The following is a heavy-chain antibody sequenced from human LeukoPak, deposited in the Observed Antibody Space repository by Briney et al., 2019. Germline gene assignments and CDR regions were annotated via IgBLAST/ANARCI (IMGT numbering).Heavy chain of an antibody. CDR3: ARASYSSGWYGVDY. D-gene: IGHD6-19*01. CDR1: GGSISSGDYY. V-gene: IGHV4-30-4*08. Sequence: PSQTLSLTCTVSGGSISSGDYYWGWIRQPPGKGLEWIGYIYYSGSTYYNPSLKSRVTISVDTSKNQFSLKLSSVTAADTAVYYCARASYSSGWYGVDYWGQGTLVTVSS. J-gene: IGHJ4*02. CDR2: IYYSGST.